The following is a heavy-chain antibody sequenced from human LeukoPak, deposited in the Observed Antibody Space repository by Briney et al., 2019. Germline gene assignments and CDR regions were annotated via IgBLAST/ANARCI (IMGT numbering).Heavy chain of an antibody. CDR2: ISSDGTII. V-gene: IGHV3-74*01. Sequence: GGSLRLSCAVSGFTVRSYWMSWVRQAPGKGLVWVSRISSDGTIISYADSVKGRFTISRDNSKNTLYLQMNSLRAEDTAVYYCAKDQVILWFGELLSTFDYWGQGTLVTVSS. D-gene: IGHD3-10*01. CDR1: GFTVRSYW. CDR3: AKDQVILWFGELLSTFDY. J-gene: IGHJ4*02.